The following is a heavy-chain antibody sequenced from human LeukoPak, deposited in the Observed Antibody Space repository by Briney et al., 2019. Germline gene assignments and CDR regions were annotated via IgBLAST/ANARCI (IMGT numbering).Heavy chain of an antibody. D-gene: IGHD3-22*01. J-gene: IGHJ4*02. V-gene: IGHV4-59*01. CDR1: GGSISSYY. CDR2: IYSSGST. CDR3: AGTYYYDSSGSREFDY. Sequence: SETLSLPCTVSGGSISSYYWSWIRQPPGKGLEWIGYIYSSGSTKYNPSLKSRVTISVDTSKNQFSLKLSSVTAADTAVYYCAGTYYYDSSGSREFDYWGQGTLVTVSS.